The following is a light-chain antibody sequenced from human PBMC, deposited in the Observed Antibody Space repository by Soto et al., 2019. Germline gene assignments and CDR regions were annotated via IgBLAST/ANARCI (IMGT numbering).Light chain of an antibody. CDR2: SAS. CDR3: QQRHNWPRT. Sequence: EIVLTKSPSTLSFSPLERSTLSCRASKSVSKYLAWYQQKPGQAPRLLIYSASNRATGIPVRFSGSGSGTDFTLTISSLEPEDFAVYYCQQRHNWPRTFGQGTKVDIK. J-gene: IGKJ1*01. CDR1: KSVSKY. V-gene: IGKV3-11*01.